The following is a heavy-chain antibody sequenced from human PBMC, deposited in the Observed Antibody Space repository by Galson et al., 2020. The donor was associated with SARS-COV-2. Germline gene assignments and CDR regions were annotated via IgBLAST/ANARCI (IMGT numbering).Heavy chain of an antibody. J-gene: IGHJ3*02. CDR3: TMAYDSSLDAFDI. CDR2: IRSKAYGGTT. V-gene: IGHV3-49*03. CDR1: GFTFGDYA. D-gene: IGHD3-22*01. Sequence: GESLKISCTASGFTFGDYAMSWFRQAPGKGLEWVGFIRSKAYGGTTEYAASVKGRFTISRDDSKSIAYLQMNSLKTEDTAVYYCTMAYDSSLDAFDIWGQGTMVTVSS.